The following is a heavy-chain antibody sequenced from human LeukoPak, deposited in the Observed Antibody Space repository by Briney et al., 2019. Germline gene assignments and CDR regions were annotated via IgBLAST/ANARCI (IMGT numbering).Heavy chain of an antibody. CDR2: IWYDGSNK. CDR1: GFTFSSYG. CDR3: VKNSGIWSF. V-gene: IGHV3-33*06. J-gene: IGHJ4*02. D-gene: IGHD1-26*01. Sequence: GRSLRLSCAASGFTFSSYGMHWVRQAPGKGLEWVAVIWYDGSNKYYADSVKGRFTTSRDNSKNTLYLQMNSLRVEDTATYYCVKNSGIWSFWGRGTLAAVSS.